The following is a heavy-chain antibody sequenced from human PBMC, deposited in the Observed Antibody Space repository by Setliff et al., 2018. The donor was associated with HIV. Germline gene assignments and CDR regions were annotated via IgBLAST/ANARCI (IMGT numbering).Heavy chain of an antibody. V-gene: IGHV1-69*10. CDR3: ARDFGGRWTFDY. CDR2: IIPILGMS. Sequence: SVKVSCKASGGTFSIYAISWVRQAPGQGLEWMGGIIPILGMSIYAQKFQGRVTITADESTSTAYMELSSLRSDDTAVYYCARDFGGRWTFDYWGQGTLVTVSS. D-gene: IGHD3-10*01. CDR1: GGTFSIYA. J-gene: IGHJ4*02.